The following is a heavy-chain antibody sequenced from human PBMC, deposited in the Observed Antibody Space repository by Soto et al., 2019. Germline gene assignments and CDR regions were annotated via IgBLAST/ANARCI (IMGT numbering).Heavy chain of an antibody. CDR3: ATDRYNWNYGRRIKYYFEY. Sequence: SEALSLTCGGYGWSFMCACSVWSRDPPGDGLGWIGGINHSGSTNYNPSLKSRVTLSVDPSKNQFSLKLSSVNAADTAVSSCATDRYNWNYGRRIKYYFEYRGQGTLVTVSS. CDR1: GWSFMCAC. J-gene: IGHJ4*02. CDR2: INHSGST. D-gene: IGHD1-7*01. V-gene: IGHV4-34*01.